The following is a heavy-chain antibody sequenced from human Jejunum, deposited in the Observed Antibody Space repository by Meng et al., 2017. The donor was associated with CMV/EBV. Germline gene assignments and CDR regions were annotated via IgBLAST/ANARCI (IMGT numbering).Heavy chain of an antibody. CDR1: ASIISNDW. CDR2: IYPGRET. Sequence: ASIISNDWWTCVRQTPGKGLEWIGEIYPGRETNYNPSLKSRATISSDKSKNQFSLNLNSVTAADTGVYYCARVRGGCSRTSCILDPWGQGTLVTVSS. D-gene: IGHD2-2*01. J-gene: IGHJ5*02. V-gene: IGHV4-4*02. CDR3: ARVRGGCSRTSCILDP.